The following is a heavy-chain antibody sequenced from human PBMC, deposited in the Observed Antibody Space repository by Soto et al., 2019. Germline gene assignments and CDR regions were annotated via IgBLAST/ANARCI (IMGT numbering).Heavy chain of an antibody. CDR1: GFTFSDYS. CDR3: ARDTYYRMDV. J-gene: IGHJ6*02. Sequence: GGSLRLSCATSGFTFSDYSMNWVRQAPGRGLDWVSYISSSSFTIHYADSVEGRFAISRDNAKNSLYLQMNSLRAEDTAVYYCARDTYYRMDVWGQGTTVTVSS. V-gene: IGHV3-48*01. CDR2: ISSSSFTI.